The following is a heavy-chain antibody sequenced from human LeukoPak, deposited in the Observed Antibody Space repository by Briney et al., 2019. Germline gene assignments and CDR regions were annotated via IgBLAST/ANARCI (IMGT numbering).Heavy chain of an antibody. CDR2: IKQDGSEK. D-gene: IGHD6-13*01. J-gene: IGHJ6*03. CDR3: ARAPGIAAAAIYYYYYYMDV. V-gene: IGHV3-7*01. CDR1: GFTFSSYW. Sequence: GGSLRLSCAASGFTFSSYWMSWVRQAPGKGLEWVANIKQDGSEKYYVDSVKGRFTISRDNAKNSLYLQMNSLRAEDTAVYYCARAPGIAAAAIYYYYYYMDVWGKGTTVTVSS.